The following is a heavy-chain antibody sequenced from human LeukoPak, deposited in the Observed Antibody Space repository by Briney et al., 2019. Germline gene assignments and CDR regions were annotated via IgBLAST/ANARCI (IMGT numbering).Heavy chain of an antibody. CDR1: GYTFTSYY. V-gene: IGHV1-46*01. J-gene: IGHJ5*02. Sequence: GASVKVSCKASGYTFTSYYMHWVRQAPGQGLEWMGIINPSGGSTSYAQKFQGRVTMTRDTSTSTVYMELSSLRSEDTAVYYCARDSGGAYYYDSSGYLRLEGSHWFDPWGQGTLVTVSS. D-gene: IGHD3-22*01. CDR2: INPSGGST. CDR3: ARDSGGAYYYDSSGYLRLEGSHWFDP.